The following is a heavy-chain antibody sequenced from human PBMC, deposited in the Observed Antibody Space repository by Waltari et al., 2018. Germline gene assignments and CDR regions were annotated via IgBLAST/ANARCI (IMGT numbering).Heavy chain of an antibody. D-gene: IGHD6-19*01. V-gene: IGHV4-39*01. J-gene: IGHJ6*02. CDR2: IYYSGST. Sequence: QLQLQESGPGLVKPSETLSLTCTVSGGSISSSSYYWGWIRQPPGKGLEWIGSIYYSGSTYADPALKSRVTISVDTSKNQFSLKRGSVTAADTAVYYCARRVAVAGTGAYYYYYGMDVWGQGTTVTVSS. CDR1: GGSISSSSYY. CDR3: ARRVAVAGTGAYYYYYGMDV.